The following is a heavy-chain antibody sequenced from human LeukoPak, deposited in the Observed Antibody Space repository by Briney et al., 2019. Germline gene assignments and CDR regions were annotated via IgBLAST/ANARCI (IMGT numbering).Heavy chain of an antibody. Sequence: GRSLRLSCAASGFTFSSYGMHWVRQAPGKGLEWEAVISYDGSNKYYADSVKGRFTISRDNSKNTLYLQMNSLRAEDTAVYYCAKPGLPGYSSSWLDYWGQGTLVTVSS. CDR3: AKPGLPGYSSSWLDY. CDR2: ISYDGSNK. CDR1: GFTFSSYG. J-gene: IGHJ4*02. V-gene: IGHV3-30*18. D-gene: IGHD6-13*01.